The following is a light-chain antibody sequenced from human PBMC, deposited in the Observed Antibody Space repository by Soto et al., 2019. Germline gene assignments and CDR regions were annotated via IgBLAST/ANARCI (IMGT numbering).Light chain of an antibody. CDR3: SSYTTSHNLV. CDR1: SSDVGASDF. V-gene: IGLV2-14*01. Sequence: QSALTQPASVSESPGQSITISCTGTSSDVGASDFVSWYQQHPGKAPELIIYEISNRPSGVSSRFSGSKSGNTAPLTISGLQAEDESDYYCSSYTTSHNLVFGGGTKLTVL. J-gene: IGLJ2*01. CDR2: EIS.